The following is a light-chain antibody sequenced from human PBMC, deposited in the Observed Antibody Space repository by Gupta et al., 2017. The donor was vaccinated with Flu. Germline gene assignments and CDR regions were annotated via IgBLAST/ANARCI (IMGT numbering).Light chain of an antibody. Sequence: SALTQPRSVSWSPGPSVTISCTGTISEVGGYNYFSCYQHHPAKAPKLMVYDVSKRPPAFPGRFSASKSGTTASLTISAHEEEEAADYYGCSDASSDNWVFGGGTKLTVL. CDR3: CSDASSDNWV. CDR1: ISEVGGYNY. CDR2: DVS. V-gene: IGLV2-11*01. J-gene: IGLJ3*02.